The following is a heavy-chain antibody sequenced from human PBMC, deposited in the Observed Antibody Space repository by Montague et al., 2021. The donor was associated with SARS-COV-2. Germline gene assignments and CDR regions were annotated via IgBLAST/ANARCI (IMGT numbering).Heavy chain of an antibody. D-gene: IGHD2-2*01. J-gene: IGHJ2*01. V-gene: IGHV4-39*07. CDR1: GGSVSSNRDS. Sequence: SETLSLTCTVSGGSVSSNRDSWGWIRQPPGRGLEWIGTFSYSGSTYSNPSLNNRVSISRDTSRNHFSLKLNSVTAADTAVYYCARTIVVVSAASRYFDLWGRGTLVTVSS. CDR3: ARTIVVVSAASRYFDL. CDR2: FSYSGST.